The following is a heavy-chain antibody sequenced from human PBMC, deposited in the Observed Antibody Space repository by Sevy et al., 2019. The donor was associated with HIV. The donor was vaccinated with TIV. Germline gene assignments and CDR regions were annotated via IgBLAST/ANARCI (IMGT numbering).Heavy chain of an antibody. D-gene: IGHD3-22*01. CDR2: ISSSSSTI. J-gene: IGHJ4*02. V-gene: IGHV3-48*02. CDR3: ARGGYYDSSGYYDFDY. Sequence: GGSPRLSCAASGFTFSSYSMNWVRQAPGKGLEWVSYISSSSSTIYYADSVKGRFTISRDNAKNSLYLQMNSLRDEDTAVYYCARGGYYDSSGYYDFDYWGQGTLVTVSS. CDR1: GFTFSSYS.